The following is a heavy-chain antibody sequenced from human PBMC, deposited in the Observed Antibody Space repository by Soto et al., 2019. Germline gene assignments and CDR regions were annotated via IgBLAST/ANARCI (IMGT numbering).Heavy chain of an antibody. CDR2: INPNNGGI. J-gene: IGHJ4*02. D-gene: IGHD6-25*01. CDR3: VMQRGGVVY. CDR1: GYSFTGNS. V-gene: IGHV1-2*02. Sequence: QVHLVQSGAEVRKPGASVKVSCKASGYSFTGNSMHWVRQAPGQGLEWMGWINPNNGGINNAQKFQGRVTMTRDTSISTADMDLSRLRYDDTAVYYCVMQRGGVVYWGQGTLVTVSS.